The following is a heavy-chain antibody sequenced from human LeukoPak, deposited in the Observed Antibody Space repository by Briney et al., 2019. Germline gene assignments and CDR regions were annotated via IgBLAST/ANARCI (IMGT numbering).Heavy chain of an antibody. V-gene: IGHV5-51*01. CDR1: GYSFTSYW. J-gene: IGHJ4*02. D-gene: IGHD6-13*01. Sequence: GESLKISCKGSGYSFTSYWIGWVRQMPGKGLEWMRIIYPGDSDTRYSPSFQGQVTISADKSISTAYLQWSSLKASDTAMYYCARQTGYNNNWPVRYFDFWGQGTLVTVSS. CDR3: ARQTGYNNNWPVRYFDF. CDR2: IYPGDSDT.